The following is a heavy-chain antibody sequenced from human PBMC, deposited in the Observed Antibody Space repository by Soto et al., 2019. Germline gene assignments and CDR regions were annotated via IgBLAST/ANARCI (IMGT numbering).Heavy chain of an antibody. CDR1: GFTFSSYA. CDR2: ISGSGGST. J-gene: IGHJ6*02. V-gene: IGHV3-23*01. Sequence: GGSLRLSCAASGFTFSSYAMSWVRQAPGKGLEWVSAISGSGGSTYYADSVKGRFTISRDNSKNTLYLQMNNLRADDTAVYFCAKGVLSFHYGMEVWGQGATVTVSS. D-gene: IGHD3-10*01. CDR3: AKGVLSFHYGMEV.